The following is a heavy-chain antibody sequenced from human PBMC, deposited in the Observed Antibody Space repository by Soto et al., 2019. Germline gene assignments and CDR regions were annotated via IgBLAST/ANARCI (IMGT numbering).Heavy chain of an antibody. D-gene: IGHD3-16*02. J-gene: IGHJ4*02. V-gene: IGHV3-21*01. CDR1: GFTFSSYS. CDR3: ARFLTYYDYVWGSYRLDYFDY. Sequence: EVQLVESGGGLVKPGGSLRLSCAASGFTFSSYSMNWVRQAPGKGLEWVSSISSSSSYIYYADSVKGRFTISRDNAKNSLYLQMTRLSAEDTAVYYCARFLTYYDYVWGSYRLDYFDYWGQGTLVTVSS. CDR2: ISSSSSYI.